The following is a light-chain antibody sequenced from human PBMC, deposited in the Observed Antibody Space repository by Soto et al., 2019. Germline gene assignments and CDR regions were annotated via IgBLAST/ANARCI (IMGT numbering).Light chain of an antibody. CDR2: GAS. Sequence: EIVLTQSPGTLSLSPWQRATLSCRASQSVSSSALAWYQQRPGQAPRLLIYGASRRATGIPDRFSGSGSGTDFTLTISRLEPEDFAVYYCQHYGASPKYTVGQGTKLEIK. J-gene: IGKJ2*01. CDR1: QSVSSSA. CDR3: QHYGASPKYT. V-gene: IGKV3-20*01.